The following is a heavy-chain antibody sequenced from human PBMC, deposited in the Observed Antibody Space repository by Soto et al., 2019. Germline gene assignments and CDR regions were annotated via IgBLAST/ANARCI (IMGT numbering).Heavy chain of an antibody. J-gene: IGHJ6*02. D-gene: IGHD3-16*01. Sequence: PGESLKISCKGSGYNFITDWISWVRQMPGKGLEWMGRIDPTDSYTKYSPSFEGHVTISADKSISTAYLQWSSLKASDSAVYYCARLSRASFALDVWGQGPTVTVS. V-gene: IGHV5-10-1*01. CDR1: GYNFITDW. CDR2: IDPTDSYT. CDR3: ARLSRASFALDV.